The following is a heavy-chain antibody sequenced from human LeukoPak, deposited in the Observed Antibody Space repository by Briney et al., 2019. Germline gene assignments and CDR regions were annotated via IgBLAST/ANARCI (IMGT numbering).Heavy chain of an antibody. CDR1: GFTFSSYG. D-gene: IGHD3-22*01. V-gene: IGHV3-30*18. CDR3: AKDQDYDSSGYSLALY. Sequence: GRSLRLSCAASGFTFSSYGMHWVRQAPGKGLEWVAVISYDGSNKYYADSVKGRFTISRDNSKNTLYLQMNSLRAEDTAVYYCAKDQDYDSSGYSLALYWGQGTLVTVSS. J-gene: IGHJ4*02. CDR2: ISYDGSNK.